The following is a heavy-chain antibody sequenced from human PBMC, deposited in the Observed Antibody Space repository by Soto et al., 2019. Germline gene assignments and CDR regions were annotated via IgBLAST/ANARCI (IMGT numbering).Heavy chain of an antibody. D-gene: IGHD3-16*02. CDR2: VSDTGIST. V-gene: IGHV3-23*01. CDR3: AKAASRIVPRNLDS. CDR1: GFTFRSYA. J-gene: IGHJ5*01. Sequence: GGSLRLSCAASGFTFRSYALSWVRQAPGKGLEWVSTVSDTGISTYYAGSVTGRFTISRDNSRNTVYLQMNSLRAEDTAVYYWAKAASRIVPRNLDSGGPGTLVTVS.